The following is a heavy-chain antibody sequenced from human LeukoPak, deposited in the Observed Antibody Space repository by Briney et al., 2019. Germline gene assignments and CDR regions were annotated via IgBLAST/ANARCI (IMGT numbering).Heavy chain of an antibody. CDR2: VFSDGSNQ. D-gene: IGHD4-11*01. Sequence: GGSLRLSCAASRFLFSHFGMHWVRQAPGKGLERVAVVFSDGSNQYYADSVKGRFTASRDNSQNMVYLQMNSLRPDDTALYYCAKDAERGFDYSNSLEKWGQGTLVTVSS. CDR1: RFLFSHFG. V-gene: IGHV3-33*06. CDR3: AKDAERGFDYSNSLEK. J-gene: IGHJ4*02.